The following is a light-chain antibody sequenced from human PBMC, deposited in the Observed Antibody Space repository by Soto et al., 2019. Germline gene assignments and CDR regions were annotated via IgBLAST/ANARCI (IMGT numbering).Light chain of an antibody. J-gene: IGLJ1*01. CDR1: NIGSKS. CDR2: DDS. CDR3: QVCDSSSDLLYV. Sequence: SYELTQPPSVSVAPGQTARITCWGNNIGSKSVHCYHQKPAQAPVLFVYDDSDRPSGIPERFSGSNSWNTATLTISSAEAPDEADYYCQVCDSSSDLLYVFGTGTKVTVL. V-gene: IGLV3-21*02.